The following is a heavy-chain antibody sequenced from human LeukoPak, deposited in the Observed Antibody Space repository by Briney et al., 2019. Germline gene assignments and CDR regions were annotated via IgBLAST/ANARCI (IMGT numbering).Heavy chain of an antibody. CDR2: INHSGST. Sequence: PSETLSLTCAVYGGSFSGYYWSWIRQPPGKGLEWIGEINHSGSTNYNPSLKSRVTISVDTSKNQFSLKLSSVTAADTAVYYCARAPGIAAAGRLDYYYMDVWGKGTTVTVSS. CDR1: GGSFSGYY. J-gene: IGHJ6*03. V-gene: IGHV4-34*01. D-gene: IGHD6-13*01. CDR3: ARAPGIAAAGRLDYYYMDV.